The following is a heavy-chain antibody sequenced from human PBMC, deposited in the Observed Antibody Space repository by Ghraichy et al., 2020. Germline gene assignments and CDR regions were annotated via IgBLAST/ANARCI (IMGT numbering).Heavy chain of an antibody. CDR1: GFTFSSYA. V-gene: IGHV3-30*04. CDR2: ISYDGSNK. J-gene: IGHJ4*02. CDR3: ARENSYGPNDY. Sequence: GGSLRLSCAASGFTFSSYAMHWVRQAPGKGLEWVAVISYDGSNKYYADSVKGRFTISRDNSKNTLYLQMNSLRAEDTAVYYCARENSYGPNDYWGQGTLVTVSS. D-gene: IGHD5-18*01.